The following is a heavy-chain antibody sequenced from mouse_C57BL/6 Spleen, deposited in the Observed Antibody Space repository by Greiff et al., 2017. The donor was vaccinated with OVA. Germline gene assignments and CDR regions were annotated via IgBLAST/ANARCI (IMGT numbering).Heavy chain of an antibody. CDR3: ARARITTVVATDFDV. J-gene: IGHJ1*03. CDR1: GYSITSGYY. V-gene: IGHV3-6*01. Sequence: ESGPGLVKPSQSLSLTCSVTGYSITSGYYWNWIRQFPGNKLEWMGYISYDGSNNYNPSLKNRISITRDTSKNHFFLKLNSVTTEDTATYYCARARITTVVATDFDVCGTGTTVTVSS. CDR2: ISYDGSN. D-gene: IGHD1-1*01.